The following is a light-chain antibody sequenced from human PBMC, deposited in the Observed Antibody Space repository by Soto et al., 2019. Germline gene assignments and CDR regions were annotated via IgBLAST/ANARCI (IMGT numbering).Light chain of an antibody. CDR2: DAF. V-gene: IGKV3-11*01. J-gene: IGKJ4*01. Sequence: TVLTQSPATLSLSPGERATLSCKASQSIGNSLGWFQQKPGQAPRLLIDDAFNRATGIPARFTGSGSASDFTLTISSLEPEDFGVYYCRQRYNWPLTFGGGTKVEIK. CDR1: QSIGNS. CDR3: RQRYNWPLT.